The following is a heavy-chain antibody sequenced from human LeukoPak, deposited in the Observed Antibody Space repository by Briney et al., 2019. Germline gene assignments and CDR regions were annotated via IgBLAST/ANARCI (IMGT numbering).Heavy chain of an antibody. CDR3: AKRGDCSGTCTYDY. D-gene: IGHD2-2*01. J-gene: IGHJ4*02. CDR2: VGGRGVKT. V-gene: IGHV3-23*01. Sequence: GGSLRLSCAASGFTFSNYAIHWVRQAPGKGLEWVSIVGGRGVKTYYADSVKGRFTTSRDNSKNTVYLQMNSLRAEDTAVYYCAKRGDCSGTCTYDYWGQGTLVTVSS. CDR1: GFTFSNYA.